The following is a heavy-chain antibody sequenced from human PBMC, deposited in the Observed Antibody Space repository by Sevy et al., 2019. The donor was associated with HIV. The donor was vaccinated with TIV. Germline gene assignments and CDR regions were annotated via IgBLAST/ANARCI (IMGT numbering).Heavy chain of an antibody. Sequence: GGSLRLSCAASGFNFSIYGMHWVRQAPGKGLEWVALIWYDGSNKYYVDSVKGRFTIFRDNSKNTVYLQMNSQRAEDTAVYYCARGRDYGNFDYWGQGTLVTVSS. J-gene: IGHJ4*02. CDR1: GFNFSIYG. V-gene: IGHV3-33*01. D-gene: IGHD4-17*01. CDR3: ARGRDYGNFDY. CDR2: IWYDGSNK.